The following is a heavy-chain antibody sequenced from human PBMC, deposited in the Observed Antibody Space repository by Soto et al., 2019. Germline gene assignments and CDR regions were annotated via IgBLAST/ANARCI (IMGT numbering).Heavy chain of an antibody. Sequence: SETLSLTCTVSGGSISSGGYYWSWIRQHPGKGLEWIGYIYYSGSTYYNPSLKSRVTISVDTSKNQFSLKLSSVTAADTAVYYCARQVPAAMEIDYWGQGTLVTVSS. CDR3: ARQVPAAMEIDY. CDR2: IYYSGST. D-gene: IGHD2-2*01. V-gene: IGHV4-31*03. CDR1: GGSISSGGYY. J-gene: IGHJ4*02.